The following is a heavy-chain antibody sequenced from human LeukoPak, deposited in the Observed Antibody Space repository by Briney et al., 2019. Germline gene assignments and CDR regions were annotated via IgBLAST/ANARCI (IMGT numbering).Heavy chain of an antibody. V-gene: IGHV3-48*04. CDR2: IGISSGNT. D-gene: IGHD1-1*01. J-gene: IGHJ4*02. Sequence: GGSLRLSCTASGFPFSDYSMNWVRQAPGKGLEWISYIGISSGNTKYADSVKGRFTISADNARNSLYLQMNSLQVEGTAVYYCARDHNYAFDNWGQGTLVSVSS. CDR1: GFPFSDYS. CDR3: ARDHNYAFDN.